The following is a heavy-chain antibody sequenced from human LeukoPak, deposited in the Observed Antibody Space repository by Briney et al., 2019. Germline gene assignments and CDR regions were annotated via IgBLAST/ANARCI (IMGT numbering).Heavy chain of an antibody. Sequence: PGRSLRLSCAASGFTFSSYGMHWVRQAPGKGLEWVAVIWYDGSNKYYADSVKGRFTISRDNSKNTLYLQMNSLRAEDTAVYYCARGDYDYVWGGYRQFHWGQGTLVTVSS. CDR2: IWYDGSNK. V-gene: IGHV3-33*01. CDR3: ARGDYDYVWGGYRQFH. CDR1: GFTFSSYG. D-gene: IGHD3-16*02. J-gene: IGHJ4*02.